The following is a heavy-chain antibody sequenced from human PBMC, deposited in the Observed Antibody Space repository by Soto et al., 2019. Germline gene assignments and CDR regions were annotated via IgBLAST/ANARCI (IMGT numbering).Heavy chain of an antibody. Sequence: SETLSLTCAVYGGSFSGYYWSWIRQPPGKGLEWIGEINHSGSTNYNPSLKSRVTISVDTSKNQFSLKLSSVTAADTAVYYCARGDIVVVPAALGYYYYYGMDVWGQGTTVTVSS. CDR2: INHSGST. CDR3: ARGDIVVVPAALGYYYYYGMDV. CDR1: GGSFSGYY. J-gene: IGHJ6*02. D-gene: IGHD2-2*01. V-gene: IGHV4-34*01.